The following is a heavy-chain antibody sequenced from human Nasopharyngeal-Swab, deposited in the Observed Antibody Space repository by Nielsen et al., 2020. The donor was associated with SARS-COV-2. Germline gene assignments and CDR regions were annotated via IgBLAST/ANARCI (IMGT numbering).Heavy chain of an antibody. J-gene: IGHJ6*02. Sequence: LSLTCAASGFTFNNYNFNWVRQAPGKGLEWVSSISSSSNYIYYADSVKGRFTISRDNAKNSLYLQMNSLRAEDTAVYYCARDGLDYDFWSAYFMDVWGQGTTVTVSS. CDR2: ISSSSNYI. CDR1: GFTFNNYN. CDR3: ARDGLDYDFWSAYFMDV. V-gene: IGHV3-21*01. D-gene: IGHD3-3*01.